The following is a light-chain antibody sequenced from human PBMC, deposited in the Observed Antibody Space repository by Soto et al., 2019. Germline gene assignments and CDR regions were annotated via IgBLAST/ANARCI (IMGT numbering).Light chain of an antibody. CDR3: RQTRGTPFT. J-gene: IGKJ2*01. CDR1: QSIDRF. Sequence: DIRMSQSPPSLAASVGDRVTITCRASQSIDRFLNWYQQKPGKAHKLLIFAASSLQVGVPSRCSGSGSGTDFALTITRLQPEGLATLYCRQTRGTPFTFGQWTKVQVK. CDR2: AAS. V-gene: IGKV1-39*01.